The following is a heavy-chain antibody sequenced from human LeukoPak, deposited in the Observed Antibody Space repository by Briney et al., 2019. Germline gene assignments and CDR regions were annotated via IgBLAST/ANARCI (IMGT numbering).Heavy chain of an antibody. Sequence: ASVKVSCKASGYTFTGYYMHWVRQAPGQGLEWMGWINPNSGGTNYAQKFQGRVTMTRDTSISTAYMELSRLRSDDTAVYYCARDRYCSGGSCYLRRYNWFDPWGQGTLVTVSS. V-gene: IGHV1-2*02. J-gene: IGHJ5*02. CDR3: ARDRYCSGGSCYLRRYNWFDP. CDR1: GYTFTGYY. D-gene: IGHD2-15*01. CDR2: INPNSGGT.